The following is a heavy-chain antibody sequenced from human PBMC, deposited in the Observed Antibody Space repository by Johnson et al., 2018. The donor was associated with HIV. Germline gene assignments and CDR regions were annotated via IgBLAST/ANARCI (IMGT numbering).Heavy chain of an antibody. CDR1: GFTFSDYY. CDR2: ISRSVSIM. CDR3: ARGRIAARPHAFDI. V-gene: IGHV3-11*01. J-gene: IGHJ3*02. Sequence: QVQLVESGGGVVQPGRSLRLSCAASGFTFSDYYMSWIRQAPGKGLEWVSYISRSVSIMYYVASVKGRFTISRDTAQNSLYLQMNSLRAEDTALYYCARGRIAARPHAFDIWGQGTMVTVSS. D-gene: IGHD6-6*01.